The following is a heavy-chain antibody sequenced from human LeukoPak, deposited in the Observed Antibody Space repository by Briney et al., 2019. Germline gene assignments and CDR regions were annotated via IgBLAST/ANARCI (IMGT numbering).Heavy chain of an antibody. CDR1: GFTFSSYG. D-gene: IGHD6-19*01. Sequence: PGGSLRLSCAASGFTFSSYGMHWVRQAPGKGLEWVAVISYDGSNKYYADSVKGRFTISRDNSKNTLYLQMNSLRAEDTAVYYCAKALDFIAVAGTTDYWGQGTLVTVSS. V-gene: IGHV3-30*18. J-gene: IGHJ4*02. CDR3: AKALDFIAVAGTTDY. CDR2: ISYDGSNK.